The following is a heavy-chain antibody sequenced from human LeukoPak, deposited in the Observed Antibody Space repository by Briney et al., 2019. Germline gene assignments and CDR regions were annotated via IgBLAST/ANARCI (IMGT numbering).Heavy chain of an antibody. CDR2: IYYTGST. J-gene: IGHJ3*02. D-gene: IGHD2-2*01. CDR1: GGSISRDY. CDR3: ARQYPKYCSSTSCYQWAFDI. V-gene: IGHV4-59*01. Sequence: SETLSLTCTVSGGSISRDYWSWIRQPPGKGLEWIGYIYYTGSTNYNPSLKSRVTISVDTSKNQFSLKLSSVTAADTAVYYCARQYPKYCSSTSCYQWAFDIWGQGTMVTVSS.